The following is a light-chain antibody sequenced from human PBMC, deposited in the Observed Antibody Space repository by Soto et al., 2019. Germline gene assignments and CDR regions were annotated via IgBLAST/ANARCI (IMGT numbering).Light chain of an antibody. CDR3: QQYDSSPLT. V-gene: IGKV3-20*01. CDR1: QSVSSSY. CDR2: GAS. J-gene: IGKJ4*01. Sequence: EIVLTQSPGTLSLSPGERATLSCRASQSVSSSYLAWYQQNPGQAPRLLIYGASSRATGIPDRYSGSGSGTGFTLTISRLEPEDFAVYYCQQYDSSPLTFGGGTKVEIK.